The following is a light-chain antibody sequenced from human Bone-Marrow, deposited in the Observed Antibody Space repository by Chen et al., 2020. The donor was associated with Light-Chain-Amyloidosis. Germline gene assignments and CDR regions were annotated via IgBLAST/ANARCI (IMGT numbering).Light chain of an antibody. J-gene: IGLJ2*01. Sequence: SYELTQPPSVSVSPGQTARITCSGDDLPTKSAYWYQQKPCQAPVLVIHRDTERPSGISERFSGSSSGTTATLTISGVQAEDEADYHCQSADSSGTYEVIFGGGTKLTVL. CDR2: RDT. CDR1: DLPTKS. CDR3: QSADSSGTYEVI. V-gene: IGLV3-25*03.